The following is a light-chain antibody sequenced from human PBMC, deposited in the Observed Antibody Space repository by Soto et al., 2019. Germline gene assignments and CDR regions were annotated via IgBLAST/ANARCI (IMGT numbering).Light chain of an antibody. CDR1: QTVARNF. CDR3: QQYATSPLT. Sequence: EIVLTQSPGTLSLSPGERATLSCRASQTVARNFVAWYQQKPGQTPRLLIHGASNRATGIPERISGSGSRTDFTLXXSRLEPADFAVYYXQQYATSPLTFGGGTKVEIK. CDR2: GAS. J-gene: IGKJ4*01. V-gene: IGKV3-20*01.